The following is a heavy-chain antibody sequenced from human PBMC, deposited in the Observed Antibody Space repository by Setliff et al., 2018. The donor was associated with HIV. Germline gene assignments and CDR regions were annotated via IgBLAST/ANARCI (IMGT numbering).Heavy chain of an antibody. CDR1: GGNFRSYG. J-gene: IGHJ3*02. CDR3: ATGARGDPFDI. D-gene: IGHD3-16*01. CDR2: IIPMSGVP. Sequence: SVKVSCKASGGNFRSYGISWVRQAPGQGLEWMGGIIPMSGVPKYAQKVQGRVTMTEDTSTDTAYMELTSLRSEDTAVYYCATGARGDPFDIWGQGTMVTVSS. V-gene: IGHV1-69*10.